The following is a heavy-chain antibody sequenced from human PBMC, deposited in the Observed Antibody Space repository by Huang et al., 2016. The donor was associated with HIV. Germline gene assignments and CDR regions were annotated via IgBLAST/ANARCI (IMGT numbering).Heavy chain of an antibody. CDR3: ARGFQAKPGDY. Sequence: EVHLVESGGGLVRPGRSLRFSCAASGFTFRSYWMNWVRQAPGRGLEWVANINLGGSERFYVDSVRGRCTISRDNANNSVALQLNSLKAEDTGVYYCARGFQAKPGDYWGQGTLVTVSS. V-gene: IGHV3-7*01. J-gene: IGHJ4*02. CDR1: GFTFRSYW. CDR2: INLGGSER.